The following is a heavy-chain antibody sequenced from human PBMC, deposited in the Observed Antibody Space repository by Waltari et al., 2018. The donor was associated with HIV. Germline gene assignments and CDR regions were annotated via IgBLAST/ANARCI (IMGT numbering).Heavy chain of an antibody. Sequence: EVHLVESVGGVVRPGESLRLSCAASGFTFDDYGMSWVRQAPGKGLEWVSGINLNGGSTGYADSVKGRFSISRDNAKKSLYLQMNSLRGEDTALYHCARLRSGYYYLDYWGQGTLVSVSS. CDR2: INLNGGST. D-gene: IGHD3-22*01. V-gene: IGHV3-20*01. CDR1: GFTFDDYG. J-gene: IGHJ4*02. CDR3: ARLRSGYYYLDY.